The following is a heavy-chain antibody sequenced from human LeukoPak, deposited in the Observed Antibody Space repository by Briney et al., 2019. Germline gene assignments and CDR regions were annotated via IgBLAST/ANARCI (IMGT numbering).Heavy chain of an antibody. CDR1: GFTFSSYA. Sequence: PGGSLRLSCAASGFTFSSYAMSWVRQAPGKGLEWVSAISGSGGSTYYADSVKGRFTISRDNSKNTLYLQMNSLRAEDTAVYYCAKDHSRSSSWYGTDGFDYWGQGTLVTVSS. J-gene: IGHJ4*02. D-gene: IGHD6-13*01. CDR3: AKDHSRSSSWYGTDGFDY. CDR2: ISGSGGST. V-gene: IGHV3-23*01.